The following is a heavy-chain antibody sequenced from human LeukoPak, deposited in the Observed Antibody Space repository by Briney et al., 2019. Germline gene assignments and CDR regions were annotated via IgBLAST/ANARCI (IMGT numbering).Heavy chain of an antibody. Sequence: RGSLRLSYAASGFTFSSYAMSWVRQAPGKGLEWVSAISGSGGSTYYADSVKGRFTISRDNSKNTLYLQMNSLRAEDTAVYYCAKTYDPRITIFGGYFDYWGQGTLVTVSS. CDR1: GFTFSSYA. V-gene: IGHV3-23*01. D-gene: IGHD3-3*01. J-gene: IGHJ4*02. CDR3: AKTYDPRITIFGGYFDY. CDR2: ISGSGGST.